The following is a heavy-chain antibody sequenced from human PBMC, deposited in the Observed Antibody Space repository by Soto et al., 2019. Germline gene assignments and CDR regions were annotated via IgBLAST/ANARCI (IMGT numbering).Heavy chain of an antibody. CDR3: ARDNRYNWNDEGWFDP. Sequence: QVQLVQSGAEVKKLGASVKVSCKASGYGFSDYDINWVRQATGQGPEWMGWMNPNSGNTGYAQKFQGRVTMTRNTSINTAYMELSSLGSEDTAVYYCARDNRYNWNDEGWFDPWGQGTLVTVSS. CDR2: MNPNSGNT. J-gene: IGHJ5*02. V-gene: IGHV1-8*01. D-gene: IGHD1-20*01. CDR1: GYGFSDYD.